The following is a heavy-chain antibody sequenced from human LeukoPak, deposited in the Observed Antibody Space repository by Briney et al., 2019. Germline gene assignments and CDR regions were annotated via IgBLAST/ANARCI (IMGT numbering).Heavy chain of an antibody. CDR2: IWYDGSNK. V-gene: IGHV3-33*01. CDR1: GFTFSSYG. J-gene: IGHJ4*02. D-gene: IGHD4-11*01. CDR3: ARTPYSNYERDYGDKYYFDY. Sequence: GRSLRLSCAASGFTFSSYGMHWVRQAPGKGLEWVAVIWYDGSNKYYADSVKGRFTISRDYSKNTLYLQMNSLRAEDTAVYYCARTPYSNYERDYGDKYYFDYWGQGTLVTVSS.